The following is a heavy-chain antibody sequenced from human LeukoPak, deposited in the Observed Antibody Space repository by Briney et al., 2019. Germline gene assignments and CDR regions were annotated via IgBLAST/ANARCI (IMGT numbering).Heavy chain of an antibody. V-gene: IGHV3-48*04. CDR3: ARLSIAAAGTLNY. CDR2: ITSSSGSTI. Sequence: GGSLRLSCAASGFAFSTYSMMWVRQAPGKGLEWVSYITSSSGSTIYYADSVKGRFTISRDNAKNSLYLQMNNLRAEDTAVYYCARLSIAAAGTLNYWGQGTLVTVSS. J-gene: IGHJ4*02. CDR1: GFAFSTYS. D-gene: IGHD6-13*01.